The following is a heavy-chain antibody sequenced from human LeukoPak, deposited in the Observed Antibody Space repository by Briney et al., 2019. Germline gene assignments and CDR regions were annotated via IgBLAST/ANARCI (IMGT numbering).Heavy chain of an antibody. CDR3: AKAASSGYYMHDF. CDR2: IWYDGSNK. V-gene: IGHV3-33*08. J-gene: IGHJ4*02. Sequence: GGSLRLSCAASGFSFSSSWMHWVRQAPGKGLEWVAVIWYDGSNKYYADSVKGRFTISRDNSKNTLYLQMNSLRAEDTAVYYCAKAASSGYYMHDFWGQGTLVTVSS. D-gene: IGHD3-22*01. CDR1: GFSFSSSW.